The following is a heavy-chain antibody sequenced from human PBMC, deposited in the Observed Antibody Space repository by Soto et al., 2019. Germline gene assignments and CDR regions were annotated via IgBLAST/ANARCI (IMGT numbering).Heavy chain of an antibody. CDR3: AKAVTYYYDSTHFDY. Sequence: GGSLRLSCAASGFTFDDYAMHWVRQAPGKGLEWVSGISWNSGSIGYADSVKGRFTISRDNAKNSLYLQMNSLRAEDTALYYRAKAVTYYYDSTHFDYWGQGTLVTVSS. CDR2: ISWNSGSI. J-gene: IGHJ4*02. CDR1: GFTFDDYA. V-gene: IGHV3-9*01. D-gene: IGHD3-22*01.